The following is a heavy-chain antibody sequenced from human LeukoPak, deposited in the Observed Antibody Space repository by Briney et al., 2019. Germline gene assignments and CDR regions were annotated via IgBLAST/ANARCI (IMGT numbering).Heavy chain of an antibody. CDR2: IWYDGSNK. D-gene: IGHD3-3*01. J-gene: IGHJ4*02. CDR1: GFTFSSYG. CDR3: ARDRGVRSGDIGY. Sequence: GGSLRLSCAASGFTFSSYGMHWVRQAPGKGLEWVAVIWYDGSNKYYADSVKGRFTISRDNSKNTLYLQMNSLRAEDTAVYYCARDRGVRSGDIGYWGQGTLVTVSS. V-gene: IGHV3-33*01.